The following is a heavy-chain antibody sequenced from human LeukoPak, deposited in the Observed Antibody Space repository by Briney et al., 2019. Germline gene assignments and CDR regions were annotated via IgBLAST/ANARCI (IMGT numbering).Heavy chain of an antibody. J-gene: IGHJ4*02. D-gene: IGHD3-22*01. Sequence: SETLSLTCTISGGSISTYYWSWIRQPPGKGHEWIGYIFYSGTTNYNPSLKSRVTISVDTSRNQFSLNLTSVTAADTAVYYCARVAGDRSAPRFDSWGQGTLVTVSS. V-gene: IGHV4-59*01. CDR1: GGSISTYY. CDR3: ARVAGDRSAPRFDS. CDR2: IFYSGTT.